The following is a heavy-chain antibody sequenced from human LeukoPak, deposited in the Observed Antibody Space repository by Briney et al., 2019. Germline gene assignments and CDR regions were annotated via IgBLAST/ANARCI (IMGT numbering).Heavy chain of an antibody. CDR3: ARDQGYGDYMGYYYGMDV. Sequence: SETLSLTCTVSGGSISSYYWSWIRQPPGKGLEWIGYIYYSGSTNYNPSLKSRVTISVDTSKNQFSLKLSSVTAADTAVYYCARDQGYGDYMGYYYGMDVWGQGTTVTVSS. CDR2: IYYSGST. CDR1: GGSISSYY. D-gene: IGHD4-17*01. V-gene: IGHV4-59*01. J-gene: IGHJ6*02.